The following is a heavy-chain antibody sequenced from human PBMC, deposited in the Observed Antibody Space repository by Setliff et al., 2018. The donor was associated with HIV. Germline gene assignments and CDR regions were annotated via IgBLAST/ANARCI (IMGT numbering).Heavy chain of an antibody. CDR3: ARVGYSNSSYGMDV. D-gene: IGHD6-6*01. CDR1: GGSINSGDYY. V-gene: IGHV4-30-4*02. Sequence: SETLSLTCTVSGGSINSGDYYWSWIRQPPGKGLEWLGYIYYSGNTFYNPSLTNRVSISIDTSKNQFSLKLRSVTAADTALFYCARVGYSNSSYGMDVWGQGTTVTVS. J-gene: IGHJ6*02. CDR2: IYYSGNT.